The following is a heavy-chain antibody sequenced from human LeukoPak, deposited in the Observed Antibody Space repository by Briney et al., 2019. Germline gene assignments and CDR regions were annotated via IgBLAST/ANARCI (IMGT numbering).Heavy chain of an antibody. CDR2: SFNGGNT. CDR3: ATTSGYRNYYYYYLDV. CDR1: GDSISSNIYY. V-gene: IGHV4-39*01. D-gene: IGHD3-22*01. J-gene: IGHJ6*03. Sequence: SETLSLTCIVSGDSISSNIYYWGWIRQPPGRGLEWIGTSFNGGNTYKNPSLKSRVTIFVDASKNQFSLTLTSVTAADTAVYYCATTSGYRNYYYYYLDVWGKGTTVTVSS.